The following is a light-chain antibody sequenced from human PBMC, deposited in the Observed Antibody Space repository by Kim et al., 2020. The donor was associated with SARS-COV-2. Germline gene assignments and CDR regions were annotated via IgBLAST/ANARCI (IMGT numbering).Light chain of an antibody. Sequence: APGKTARITCGGSNIGSKGVHWYQQKPGQARVLVIYYDSDRPSGIPERFSGSNSGNTATLTISRVEAGDEADYYCQVWDSSSDHWVFGGGTQLTVL. CDR2: YDS. V-gene: IGLV3-21*04. J-gene: IGLJ3*02. CDR1: NIGSKG. CDR3: QVWDSSSDHWV.